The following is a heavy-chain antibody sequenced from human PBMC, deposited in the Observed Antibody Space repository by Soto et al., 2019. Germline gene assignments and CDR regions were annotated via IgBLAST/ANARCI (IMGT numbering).Heavy chain of an antibody. J-gene: IGHJ4*02. Sequence: ASVKVSCKASGGTFSTYAIDWVRQAPGQGLEWMGGIIPLFGTAKYAQNFQGRITITADESTNTAYMELRSLRSQDTAVYYCARRVHYYSNGYYYFYWGQGTLVTVSS. V-gene: IGHV1-69*13. CDR1: GGTFSTYA. CDR3: ARRVHYYSNGYYYFY. CDR2: IIPLFGTA. D-gene: IGHD3-22*01.